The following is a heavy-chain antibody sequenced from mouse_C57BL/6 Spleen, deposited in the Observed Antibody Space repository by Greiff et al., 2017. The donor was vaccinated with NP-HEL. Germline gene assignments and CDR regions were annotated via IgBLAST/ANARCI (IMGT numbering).Heavy chain of an antibody. V-gene: IGHV5-17*01. CDR2: ISSGSSTI. Sequence: EVQVVESGGGLVKPGGSLKLSCAASGFTFSDYGMHWVRPAPEKGLEWVAYISSGSSTIYYADTVTGRFTISRDNAKNTLFLQMTSLRSEDTAMYYCARTLITTVVEYYFDYWGQGTTLTVSS. D-gene: IGHD1-1*01. J-gene: IGHJ2*01. CDR1: GFTFSDYG. CDR3: ARTLITTVVEYYFDY.